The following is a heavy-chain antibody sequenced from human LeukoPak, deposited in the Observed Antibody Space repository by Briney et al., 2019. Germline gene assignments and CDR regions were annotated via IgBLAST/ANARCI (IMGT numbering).Heavy chain of an antibody. Sequence: PSETLSLTCTVSGGSISSYDWSWIRQPAGKGLEWIGRIYTSGRTNYNPPLKSRVTISADKSKKQFSLKLSSVTAADTAVYYCARDLMEAFDYWGQGTLVTVSS. CDR3: ARDLMEAFDY. D-gene: IGHD2-8*01. CDR2: IYTSGRT. V-gene: IGHV4-4*07. J-gene: IGHJ4*02. CDR1: GGSISSYD.